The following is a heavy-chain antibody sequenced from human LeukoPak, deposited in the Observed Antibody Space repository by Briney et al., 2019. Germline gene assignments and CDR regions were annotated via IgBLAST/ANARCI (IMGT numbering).Heavy chain of an antibody. Sequence: GGSLRLSCVASGFTFSSSWMNWVRQAPGKGLEWVANIKGDGSVQSYVDSVKGRFTISRDNIKNSLYLYLDSLRAEDTAFYYCAKAEYGGNYKPFDFWGQGTLVTVSS. D-gene: IGHD4-23*01. CDR3: AKAEYGGNYKPFDF. J-gene: IGHJ4*02. V-gene: IGHV3-7*05. CDR1: GFTFSSSW. CDR2: IKGDGSVQ.